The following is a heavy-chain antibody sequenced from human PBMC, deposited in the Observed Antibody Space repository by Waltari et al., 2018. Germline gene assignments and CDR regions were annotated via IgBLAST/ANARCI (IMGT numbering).Heavy chain of an antibody. CDR1: GGSISSGDYY. CDR3: ARATRGVATIIDY. D-gene: IGHD5-12*01. J-gene: IGHJ4*02. CDR2: IYYSGST. Sequence: QVQLQESGPGLVKPSQTLSLTCTVSGGSISSGDYYWSWIRQPPGKGLAWIGYIYYSGSTYYNPSLKSRVTISVDTSKNQFSLKLSSVTAADTAVYYCARATRGVATIIDYWGQGTLVTVSS. V-gene: IGHV4-30-4*08.